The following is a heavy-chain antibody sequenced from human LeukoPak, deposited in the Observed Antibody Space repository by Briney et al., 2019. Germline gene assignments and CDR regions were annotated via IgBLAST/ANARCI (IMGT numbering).Heavy chain of an antibody. D-gene: IGHD3-16*01. J-gene: IGHJ4*02. CDR3: TTVWRY. Sequence: PGGSLRLSCATSGFTFRNAWMSWVRKGPGKGLEWFGHIKSKTAGGKTDYAAPVKGRFTISRDDSKNTLYLQMNSLKTEDTAVYYCTTVWRYWGQGTLVTVSS. CDR2: IKSKTAGGKT. V-gene: IGHV3-15*01. CDR1: GFTFRNAW.